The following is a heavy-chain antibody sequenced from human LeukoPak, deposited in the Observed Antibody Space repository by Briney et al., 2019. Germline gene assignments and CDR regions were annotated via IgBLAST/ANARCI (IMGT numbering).Heavy chain of an antibody. J-gene: IGHJ4*02. V-gene: IGHV1-2*02. Sequence: GASVKVSCKASGYTFTGYYMHWVRQAPGQGLEWMGWINPNSGGTNYAQKFQGRVTMTRDTSISTAYMELSRLRSDDTAVYYCARDRYWNDLMFPAYWGQGTLVTVSS. CDR2: INPNSGGT. CDR3: ARDRYWNDLMFPAY. D-gene: IGHD1-1*01. CDR1: GYTFTGYY.